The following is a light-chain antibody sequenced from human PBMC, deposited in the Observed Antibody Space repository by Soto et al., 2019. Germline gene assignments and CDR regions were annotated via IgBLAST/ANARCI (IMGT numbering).Light chain of an antibody. CDR3: QHRNDWPLT. Sequence: EIVMTQSPGTLSVSPGERVTLSCRASPSLTRNLAWYQHKPGHSPRLLIYGASARATGIPARFRGIGSGTDFNLTISRLEPEDSAVYYCQHRNDWPLTFGEGTKVDIK. V-gene: IGKV3-15*01. J-gene: IGKJ4*01. CDR2: GAS. CDR1: PSLTRN.